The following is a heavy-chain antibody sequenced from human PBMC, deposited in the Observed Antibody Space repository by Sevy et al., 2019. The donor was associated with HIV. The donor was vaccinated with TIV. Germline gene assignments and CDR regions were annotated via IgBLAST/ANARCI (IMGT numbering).Heavy chain of an antibody. CDR2: ISYDGSAK. Sequence: GGSLRLSCAASGFSFNTHAMHWVRQAPGKGLDWVALISYDGSAKYYADSVKGRFTVSRDDSKNTLYLQMNSLRPEDSAVYYCAREGVHTSAWTPGKYWGQGTQVTVSS. J-gene: IGHJ4*02. CDR3: AREGVHTSAWTPGKY. D-gene: IGHD6-19*01. CDR1: GFSFNTHA. V-gene: IGHV3-30-3*01.